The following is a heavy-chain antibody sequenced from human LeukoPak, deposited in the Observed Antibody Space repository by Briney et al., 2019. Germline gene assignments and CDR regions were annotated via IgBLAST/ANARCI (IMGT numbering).Heavy chain of an antibody. V-gene: IGHV1-18*01. CDR1: GYTFTTYG. CDR2: ITTYNGNT. J-gene: IGHJ4*02. CDR3: ARERLGYCSSTSCYYYFDY. Sequence: ASVKVSCKASGYTFTTYGISWVRQAPGQGLEWMGWITTYNGNTNYAQKFQGRVTMTTDTSTSTAYMELRSLRSDDTAVYYCARERLGYCSSTSCYYYFDYWGQGTLVTVSS. D-gene: IGHD2-2*01.